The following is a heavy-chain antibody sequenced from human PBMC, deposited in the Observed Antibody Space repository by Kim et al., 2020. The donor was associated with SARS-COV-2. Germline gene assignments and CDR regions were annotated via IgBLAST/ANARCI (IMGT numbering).Heavy chain of an antibody. Sequence: GGSLRPSCAASGFTFSSYAMHWVRQAPGKGLEWVAVISYDGSNKYYADSVKGRFTISRDNSKNTLYLQMNSLRAEDTAVYYCAREWAIFGVVTGIYYYYGMDVWGQGTTVTVSS. CDR1: GFTFSSYA. J-gene: IGHJ6*02. D-gene: IGHD3-3*01. CDR3: AREWAIFGVVTGIYYYYGMDV. V-gene: IGHV3-30-3*01. CDR2: ISYDGSNK.